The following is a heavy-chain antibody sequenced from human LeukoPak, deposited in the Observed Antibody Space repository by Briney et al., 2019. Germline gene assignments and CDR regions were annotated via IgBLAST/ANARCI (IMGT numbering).Heavy chain of an antibody. CDR2: INHSGST. Sequence: SETLSLTCAVYGGSFSGYYWSWIRQPPGKGLEWIGEINHSGSTNYNPSLKSRVTISVDTSKNQFSLKLSSVTAADTAVYYCARGASFDSGGKEPLVTFP. V-gene: IGHV4-34*01. J-gene: IGHJ4*02. CDR3: ARGASFDS. CDR1: GGSFSGYY.